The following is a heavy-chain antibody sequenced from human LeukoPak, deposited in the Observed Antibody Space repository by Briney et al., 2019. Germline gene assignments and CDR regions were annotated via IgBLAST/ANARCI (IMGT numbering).Heavy chain of an antibody. V-gene: IGHV3-43*02. Sequence: SGGSLRLSCVASGFTLNDYALHWVRQAPGKGLEWISLISGDGDSTYYADSVKGRFTISRDNSKNSLYLQMSSLRAEDTAVYYCAKGVRSGTYYNCFDPWGQGTLVTVSS. J-gene: IGHJ5*02. CDR2: ISGDGDST. CDR1: GFTLNDYA. D-gene: IGHD1-26*01. CDR3: AKGVRSGTYYNCFDP.